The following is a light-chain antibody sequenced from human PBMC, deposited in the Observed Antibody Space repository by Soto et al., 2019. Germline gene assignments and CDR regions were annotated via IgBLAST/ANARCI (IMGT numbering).Light chain of an antibody. CDR3: QQSYSIPLT. Sequence: DIQLTQSPSSLSASVLDRVTITCRASQRINTYMNWYQHKPGKAPNLLIFPPSTLQSGVPSRFSGSGSGTDFTLTISSLQPEDFATYYCQQSYSIPLTFGGGTKVDIK. V-gene: IGKV1-39*01. J-gene: IGKJ4*01. CDR2: PPS. CDR1: QRINTY.